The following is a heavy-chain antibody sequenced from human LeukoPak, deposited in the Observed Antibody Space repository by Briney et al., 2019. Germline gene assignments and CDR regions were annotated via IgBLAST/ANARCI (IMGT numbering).Heavy chain of an antibody. D-gene: IGHD3-22*01. CDR1: GFTFSSYW. Sequence: GGSLRLSCAASGFTFSSYWMHWVRQAPGKGLVWVSRINTDGSSTSYADSVKGRFTISRDNAKKTLYLQMNSLRAEDTALYYCARDLGAYYDSSDNWFEPWGQGTLVTVSS. V-gene: IGHV3-74*01. CDR2: INTDGSST. CDR3: ARDLGAYYDSSDNWFEP. J-gene: IGHJ5*02.